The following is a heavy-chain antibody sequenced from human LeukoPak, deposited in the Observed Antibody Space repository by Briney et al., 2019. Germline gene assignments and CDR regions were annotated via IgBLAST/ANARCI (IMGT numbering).Heavy chain of an antibody. Sequence: GGSLRLSCAASGFTFSSCAMSWVRQAPGKGLEWVSSISGSGGSTFYADSVKGRFTISRDNSKNTLYLQMNSLRAEDTAVYYCARDKRVGSSSGFDYWGQGTLVTVSS. D-gene: IGHD6-6*01. CDR1: GFTFSSCA. CDR3: ARDKRVGSSSGFDY. CDR2: ISGSGGST. J-gene: IGHJ4*02. V-gene: IGHV3-23*01.